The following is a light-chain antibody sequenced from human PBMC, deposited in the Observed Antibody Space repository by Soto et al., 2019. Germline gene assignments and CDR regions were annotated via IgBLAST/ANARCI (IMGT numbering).Light chain of an antibody. CDR3: QQYGDSPT. J-gene: IGKJ1*01. CDR1: QTISTW. V-gene: IGKV1-5*01. Sequence: DIQVTQSPPTLSASVGDRVTITCRASQTISTWMAWYQQKPGKAPKLLVYDASTLQSGVASRFSGSGSGTDFTLTISRLEPEDFAVYYCQQYGDSPTFGQGTKVDIK. CDR2: DAS.